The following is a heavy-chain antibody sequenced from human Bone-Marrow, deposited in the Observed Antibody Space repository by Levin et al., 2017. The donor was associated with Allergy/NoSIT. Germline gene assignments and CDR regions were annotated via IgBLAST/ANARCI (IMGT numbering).Heavy chain of an antibody. CDR1: GFTFSSYE. V-gene: IGHV3-48*03. CDR3: ASLQQLNDY. D-gene: IGHD6-13*01. J-gene: IGHJ4*02. Sequence: RTGGSLRLSCAASGFTFSSYEMNWVRQAPGKGLEWVSYISSSGSTIYYADSVKGRFTISRDNAKNSLYLQMNSLRAEDTAVYYCASLQQLNDYWGQGTLVTVSS. CDR2: ISSSGSTI.